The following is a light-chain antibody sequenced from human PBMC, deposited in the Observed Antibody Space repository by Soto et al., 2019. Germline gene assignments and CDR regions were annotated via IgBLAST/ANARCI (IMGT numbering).Light chain of an antibody. J-gene: IGKJ4*01. CDR1: QSISSY. CDR3: QQYNSYSS. Sequence: DIQMTQSPSSLSASVGDRVTITCRASQSISSYLNWYQQKLGKAPNLLIYDASTLQSGVPSRFSGSGSGTEFTLTISSLQPDDFATYYCQQYNSYSSFGGGTKVDIK. CDR2: DAS. V-gene: IGKV1-5*01.